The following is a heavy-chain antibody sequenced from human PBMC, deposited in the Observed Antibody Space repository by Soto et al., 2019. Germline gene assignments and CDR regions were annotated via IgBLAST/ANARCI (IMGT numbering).Heavy chain of an antibody. D-gene: IGHD3-22*01. Sequence: GGSLRLSCAASGFTFSSYSMNWVRQAPGKGLEWVSSISSSSSYIYYAYSVKGRFTISRDNAKNSLYLQMNSLRAEDTAVYYCARDRGGGYYDSSGYTYSSWGQGTLVTVSS. V-gene: IGHV3-21*01. CDR2: ISSSSSYI. CDR3: ARDRGGGYYDSSGYTYSS. J-gene: IGHJ5*02. CDR1: GFTFSSYS.